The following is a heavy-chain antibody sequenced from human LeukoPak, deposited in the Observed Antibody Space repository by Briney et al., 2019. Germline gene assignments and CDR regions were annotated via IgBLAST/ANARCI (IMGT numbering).Heavy chain of an antibody. D-gene: IGHD6-6*01. CDR1: GYIFTGYY. CDR2: INPNTGGT. Sequence: ASAKVSCKASGYIFTGYYMHWVRQAPGQGLEWMGWINPNTGGTNYAQKFQGRVTMTRDTSISTAYMEVSRLRSDDTAVYYCARDLGRAARGDSWGQGSLVTVSS. J-gene: IGHJ4*02. CDR3: ARDLGRAARGDS. V-gene: IGHV1-2*02.